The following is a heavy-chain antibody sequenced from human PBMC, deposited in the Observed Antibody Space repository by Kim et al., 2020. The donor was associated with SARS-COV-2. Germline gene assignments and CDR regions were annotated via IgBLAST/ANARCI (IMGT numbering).Heavy chain of an antibody. Sequence: GGSLRLSCAASGFAFNSYAMNWVRQAPGKGLEWVSVIYGGASTTYYADSVKGRYTISRDNSKNTLYLEMNSLRAEDTAVYYCAKDLYYDRYGLFDYWGQGTLVTVSS. J-gene: IGHJ4*02. CDR3: AKDLYYDRYGLFDY. CDR2: IYGGASTT. CDR1: GFAFNSYA. D-gene: IGHD3-22*01. V-gene: IGHV3-23*03.